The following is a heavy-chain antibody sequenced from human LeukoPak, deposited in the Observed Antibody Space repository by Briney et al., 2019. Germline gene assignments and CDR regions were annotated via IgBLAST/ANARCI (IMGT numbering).Heavy chain of an antibody. D-gene: IGHD3-22*01. CDR3: ARGQGPYYYDSSGSGFDP. CDR2: ISAYNGNT. J-gene: IGHJ5*02. V-gene: IGHV1-18*04. CDR1: GYTFTSYG. Sequence: ASVTVSCTASGYTFTSYGISWVRQAPGQGLEWMGWISAYNGNTNYAQKLQGRVTMTTDTSTSTAYMELRSLRSDDTAVYYCARGQGPYYYDSSGSGFDPWGQGTLVTVSS.